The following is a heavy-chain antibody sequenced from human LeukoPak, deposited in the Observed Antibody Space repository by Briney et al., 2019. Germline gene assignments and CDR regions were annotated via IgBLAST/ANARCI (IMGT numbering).Heavy chain of an antibody. CDR1: GYTFSTYA. J-gene: IGHJ4*02. CDR2: ISTNTGNP. Sequence: ASVKVSCKDSGYTFSTYALNWVRQAPGQGLEWMGWISTNTGNPTYAQGFTGRFVFSLDTSVSTAYLQISSLKAEDTAVYYCARSTLLWNDWFEPYFDYWGQGTLVTVSS. V-gene: IGHV7-4-1*02. D-gene: IGHD3-9*01. CDR3: ARSTLLWNDWFEPYFDY.